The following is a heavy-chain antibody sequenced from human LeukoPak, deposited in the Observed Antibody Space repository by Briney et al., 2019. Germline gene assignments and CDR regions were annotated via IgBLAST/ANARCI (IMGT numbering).Heavy chain of an antibody. CDR2: INPNSGGT. CDR3: AATRGIVIFDY. D-gene: IGHD3-22*01. Sequence: ASVKVSCKASGYTFTGYYMHWVRQAPGQGLEWMGWINPNSGGTIYAQKFQGRATMTRDTSISTAYIELSRLRSDDTAVYYCAATRGIVIFDYWGQGTLVTVSS. J-gene: IGHJ4*02. CDR1: GYTFTGYY. V-gene: IGHV1-2*02.